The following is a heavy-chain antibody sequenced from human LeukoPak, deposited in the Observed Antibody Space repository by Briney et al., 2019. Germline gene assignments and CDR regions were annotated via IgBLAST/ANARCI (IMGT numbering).Heavy chain of an antibody. CDR3: ARGEGYSSGWNYYYYYMDV. D-gene: IGHD5-18*01. J-gene: IGHJ6*03. CDR2: IYYSGST. V-gene: IGHV4-59*11. CDR1: GGSISSHY. Sequence: SETLSLTRTVSGGSISSHYLGWVRQPPGKGLEWIGDIYYSGSTNYNPSLKSRVTISVDTSKNQFSLKLSSVTAADTAVYYCARGEGYSSGWNYYYYYMDVWGKGTTVTVSS.